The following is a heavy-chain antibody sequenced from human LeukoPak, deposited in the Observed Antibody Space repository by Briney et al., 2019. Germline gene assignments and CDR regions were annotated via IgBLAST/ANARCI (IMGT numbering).Heavy chain of an antibody. V-gene: IGHV4-59*12. J-gene: IGHJ4*02. CDR1: GASLNDYY. D-gene: IGHD5-24*01. CDR2: IHSSGSA. CDR3: ASGAADGYNFGFDY. Sequence: SETLSLTCTVSGASLNDYYWSWIRQPPGKALEWIGFIHSSGSANSSPSLTSRVTISIDTSKNQFSLNLRSLTAADTAVYFCASGAADGYNFGFDYWGQGTLAAVSS.